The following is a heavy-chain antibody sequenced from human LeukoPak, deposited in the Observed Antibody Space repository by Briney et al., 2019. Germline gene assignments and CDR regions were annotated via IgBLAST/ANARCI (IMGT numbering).Heavy chain of an antibody. Sequence: GGSLRLSCAASGFTFISYAIHWVRQAPGKGLEWVAVISFHGTDTFYADSLKGRFPISRDNSKNTIYLQMNSLRAEDTAVYYCARAMVRGVLPYWGQGTLVTVSS. J-gene: IGHJ4*02. CDR1: GFTFISYA. CDR2: ISFHGTDT. CDR3: ARAMVRGVLPY. V-gene: IGHV3-30*04. D-gene: IGHD3-10*01.